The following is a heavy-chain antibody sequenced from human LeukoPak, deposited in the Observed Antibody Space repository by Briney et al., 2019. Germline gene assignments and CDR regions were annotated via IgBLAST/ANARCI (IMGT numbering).Heavy chain of an antibody. CDR2: INSVGSST. CDR1: RFIFSTYW. Sequence: PGGSLRLSCTASRFIFSTYWMHWVRQAPGKGLVWVSRINSVGSSTNYADSVKGRFTISRDNAKNMLYLQMNSLRAEDTAVYYCARDLAKGTGSGSPNYYYYGMDVWGQGTTVTVSS. V-gene: IGHV3-74*01. J-gene: IGHJ6*02. D-gene: IGHD3-10*01. CDR3: ARDLAKGTGSGSPNYYYYGMDV.